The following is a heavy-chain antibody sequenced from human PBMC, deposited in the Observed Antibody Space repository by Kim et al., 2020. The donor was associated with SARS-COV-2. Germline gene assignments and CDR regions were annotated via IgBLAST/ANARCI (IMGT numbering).Heavy chain of an antibody. V-gene: IGHV7-4-1*02. CDR3: AETYYYDSSGHGGFLNI. CDR2: INTNTGNP. Sequence: ASVKVSCKASGYTFTSYAMNWVRQAPGQGLEWMGWINTNTGNPTYAQGFTGRFVFSLDTSVSTAYLQISSLKAEDTAVYYCAETYYYDSSGHGGFLNIWGQGTMVTVSS. D-gene: IGHD3-22*01. J-gene: IGHJ3*02. CDR1: GYTFTSYA.